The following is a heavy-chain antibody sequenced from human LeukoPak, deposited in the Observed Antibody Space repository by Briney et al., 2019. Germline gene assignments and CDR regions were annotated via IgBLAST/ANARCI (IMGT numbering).Heavy chain of an antibody. CDR2: ISGSGGST. Sequence: GGSLRLSCAASGFTFSSYAMSWVRQAPGKGLEWVSAISGSGGSTYYADSVKGRFTISRDNSKNTLYLQMNSLRAEDTAVYYCARGYSSGWKRHWFDPWGQGTLVTVSS. J-gene: IGHJ5*02. V-gene: IGHV3-23*01. CDR1: GFTFSSYA. CDR3: ARGYSSGWKRHWFDP. D-gene: IGHD6-19*01.